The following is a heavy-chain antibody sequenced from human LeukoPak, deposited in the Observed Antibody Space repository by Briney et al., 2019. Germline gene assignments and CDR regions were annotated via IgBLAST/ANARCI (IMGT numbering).Heavy chain of an antibody. CDR2: ISGSGRDT. J-gene: IGHJ4*02. CDR1: GVTFRSYP. CDR3: AKVISSGSYYSIDY. Sequence: GGSLRLSCAASGVTFRSYPMSCARQAPGKGLEWVSPISGSGRDTYYADSVKSRFTISRDNSKNTLYLKMNTLRAEDTAVYYCAKVISSGSYYSIDYWGQGTPVTLSS. D-gene: IGHD1-26*01. V-gene: IGHV3-23*01.